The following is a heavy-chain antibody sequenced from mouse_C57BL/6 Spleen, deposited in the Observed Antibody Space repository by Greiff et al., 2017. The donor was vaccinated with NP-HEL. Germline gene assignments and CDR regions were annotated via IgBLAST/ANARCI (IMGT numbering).Heavy chain of an antibody. D-gene: IGHD1-1*01. V-gene: IGHV1-82*01. Sequence: VQLQQSGPELVKPGASVKISCKASGYAFSSSWMNWVKQRPGKGLEWIGRIYPGDGDTNYNGKFKGKATLTADKSSSTAYMQLSSLTSEDSAVYFCARGYGSRAMDYWGQGTSVTVSS. CDR2: IYPGDGDT. J-gene: IGHJ4*01. CDR3: ARGYGSRAMDY. CDR1: GYAFSSSW.